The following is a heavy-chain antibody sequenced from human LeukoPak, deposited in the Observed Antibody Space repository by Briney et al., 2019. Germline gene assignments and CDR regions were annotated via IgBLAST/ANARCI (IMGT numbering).Heavy chain of an antibody. CDR3: VRELPPVVQYYFDH. V-gene: IGHV3-33*01. Sequence: PGGSLRLSCAASGFTFSDYGMHWVRQAPGKGLEWVAVIWYDGSNIYYAGSVKGRFTISRDNSRNTLYLQMNSLRAEDTAVYYCVRELPPVVQYYFDHWGPGTLVTVSS. J-gene: IGHJ4*02. D-gene: IGHD2-21*01. CDR1: GFTFSDYG. CDR2: IWYDGSNI.